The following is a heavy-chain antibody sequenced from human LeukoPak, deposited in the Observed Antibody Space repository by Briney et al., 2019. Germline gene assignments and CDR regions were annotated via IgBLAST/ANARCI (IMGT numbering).Heavy chain of an antibody. J-gene: IGHJ4*02. Sequence: ASVTVSCKVSGYTLTELSKYWVRHAPGKGLEWMGSFDPEDDETIYAQKFQGRVTMTEETSTDTTYMILSTLRSEGTAVYYCVRRGSYRYMGIFDYWGQGTLVTVSS. D-gene: IGHD3-16*02. CDR1: GYTLTELS. CDR2: FDPEDDET. V-gene: IGHV1-24*01. CDR3: VRRGSYRYMGIFDY.